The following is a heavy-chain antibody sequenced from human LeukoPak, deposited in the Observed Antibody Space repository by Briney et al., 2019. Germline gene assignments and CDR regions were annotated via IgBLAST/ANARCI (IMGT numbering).Heavy chain of an antibody. CDR2: IYSGGST. J-gene: IGHJ6*02. CDR1: GFNYSSYT. V-gene: IGHV3-53*01. D-gene: IGHD6-13*01. CDR3: ASVLVDSSTWYLSHGMDV. Sequence: GGSLRLSCAASGFNYSSYTINCVRQAPGKGLEWVSVIYSGGSTYYADSVKGRFTISRDNSKNTLYLQMNSLRVEDTAVYYCASVLVDSSTWYLSHGMDVWGQGTTVTVSS.